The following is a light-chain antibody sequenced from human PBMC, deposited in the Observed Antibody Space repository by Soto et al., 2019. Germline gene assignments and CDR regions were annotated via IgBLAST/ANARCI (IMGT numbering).Light chain of an antibody. CDR1: QSLLHSTGYNY. CDR3: MQALQTPRT. CDR2: LGS. Sequence: DIMMTQSPLSLPVTPGEPASISCRSSQSLLHSTGYNYLDWYLQKPGQSPQLLIYLGSNRASGVPDRFSGSESGTDFTLKISRVEAEDVGIYYCMQALQTPRTFGQGTKVEIK. J-gene: IGKJ1*01. V-gene: IGKV2-28*01.